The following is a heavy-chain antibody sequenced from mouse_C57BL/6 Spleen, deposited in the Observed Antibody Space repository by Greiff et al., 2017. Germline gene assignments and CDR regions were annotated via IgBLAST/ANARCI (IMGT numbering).Heavy chain of an antibody. CDR3: ASEGYYYGGSRRLCWYFGV. V-gene: IGHV1-78*01. J-gene: IGHJ1*03. CDR1: GYTFTDHT. CDR2: IYPRDGST. Sequence: QVQLQQSDAELVKPGASVKISCKVSGYTFTDHTIHWMKQRPEQGLEWIGYIYPRDGSTKYNEKFKGKATLTADKSSSTAYMQLNSLTSEDSAVYFCASEGYYYGGSRRLCWYFGVGGTRSTDTVTS. D-gene: IGHD1-1*01.